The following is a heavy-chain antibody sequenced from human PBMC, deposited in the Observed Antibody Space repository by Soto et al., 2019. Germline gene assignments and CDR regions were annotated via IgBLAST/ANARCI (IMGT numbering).Heavy chain of an antibody. CDR1: GGTMNNGDT. V-gene: IGHV4-4*01. CDR3: TASYCSRYRWSDYVMDI. CDR2: MYYSGRT. J-gene: IGHJ6*02. Sequence: PXETLCLSCNASGGTMNNGDTQSCFGESPGRGLEWIGDMYYSGRTQYNPSLKGRISISVDNPKNQISLKFNSVTAADTAGFFLTASYCSRYRWSDYVMDIWGQGITVTVS. D-gene: IGHD2-15*01.